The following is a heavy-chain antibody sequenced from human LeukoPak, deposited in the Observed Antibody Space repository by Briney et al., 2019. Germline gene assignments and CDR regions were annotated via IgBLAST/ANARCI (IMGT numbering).Heavy chain of an antibody. CDR3: ARSSPTYYFDSSGYYYGDY. J-gene: IGHJ4*02. CDR2: INPNSGGT. Sequence: ASVKVSCKASAYSFTDYYIHWVRQAPGQGLEWMGRINPNSGGTDYAQKFQGRVTMTRDKSISTAYMELSRLRSDDTAVYYCARSSPTYYFDSSGYYYGDYWGQGTLVIVSS. CDR1: AYSFTDYY. V-gene: IGHV1-2*06. D-gene: IGHD3-22*01.